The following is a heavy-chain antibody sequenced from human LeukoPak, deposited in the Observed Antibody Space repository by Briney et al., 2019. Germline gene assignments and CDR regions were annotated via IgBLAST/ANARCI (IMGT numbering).Heavy chain of an antibody. D-gene: IGHD4-17*01. Sequence: SQTLSLTCTVSGGAISSGAYYWGWIRQPAGKGLEWIGRIYTSGSTSYNPSLKGRVTISVDTSKNQFSLKLSSVTAADTAVYYCARGLNRNDYGDYGYWGQGTLVTVSS. CDR1: GGAISSGAYY. J-gene: IGHJ4*02. CDR2: IYTSGST. V-gene: IGHV4-61*02. CDR3: ARGLNRNDYGDYGY.